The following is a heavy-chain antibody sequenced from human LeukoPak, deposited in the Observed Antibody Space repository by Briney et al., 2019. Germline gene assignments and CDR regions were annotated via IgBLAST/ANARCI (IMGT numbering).Heavy chain of an antibody. J-gene: IGHJ4*02. D-gene: IGHD1-26*01. CDR1: GNRFTDYW. Sequence: GESLKISCKASGNRFTDYWIGWVRQMPGKGLEWMGVIYPADSDTTYSPSFQGQVTISADKSNNIAYLEWDSLKASGSATYYCARRTGSGTYYSLFFDYWGQGALVTVSS. CDR3: ARRTGSGTYYSLFFDY. CDR2: IYPADSDT. V-gene: IGHV5-51*01.